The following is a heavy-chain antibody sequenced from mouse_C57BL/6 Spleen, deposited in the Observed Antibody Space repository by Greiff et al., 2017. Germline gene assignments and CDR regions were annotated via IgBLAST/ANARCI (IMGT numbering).Heavy chain of an antibody. D-gene: IGHD2-3*01. CDR2: IDPETGGT. Sequence: QVQLQQSGAELVRPGASVTLSCKASGYTFTDYEMHWVKQTPVHGLEWIGAIDPETGGTAYNQKFKGKAILTADKSSSTAYMELRSLTSEDSAVYYCTRGGLLGAMDYWGQGTSVTVSS. J-gene: IGHJ4*01. CDR1: GYTFTDYE. V-gene: IGHV1-15*01. CDR3: TRGGLLGAMDY.